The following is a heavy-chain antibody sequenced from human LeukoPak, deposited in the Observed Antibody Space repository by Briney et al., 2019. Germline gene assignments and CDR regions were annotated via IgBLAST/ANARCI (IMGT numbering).Heavy chain of an antibody. J-gene: IGHJ4*02. V-gene: IGHV3-11*01. CDR2: ISSSGSTI. Sequence: PGGSLRLSCAASGFTFSDYYMSWIRQAPGKGLEWVSYISSSGSTIYYADSVKGRFTISRDNAKNSLYLQINSLRAEDTAVYYCARGMYYYDSSGYYSYWGQGTLVTVSS. CDR3: ARGMYYYDSSGYYSY. D-gene: IGHD3-22*01. CDR1: GFTFSDYY.